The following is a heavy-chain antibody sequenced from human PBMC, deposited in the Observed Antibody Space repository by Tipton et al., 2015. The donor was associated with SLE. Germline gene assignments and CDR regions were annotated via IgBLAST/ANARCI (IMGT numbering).Heavy chain of an antibody. CDR3: ARVVRYFDWPYAFDI. J-gene: IGHJ3*02. D-gene: IGHD3-9*01. Sequence: LRLSCGVYGGSFSGYYWTWIRQPPGKGLEWIGEINHSGSTNYNPSLKSRVTISVDTSKNQFSLKLSSVTTADTAVYYCARVVRYFDWPYAFDIWGQGTMVTVSS. CDR1: GGSFSGYY. V-gene: IGHV4-34*01. CDR2: INHSGST.